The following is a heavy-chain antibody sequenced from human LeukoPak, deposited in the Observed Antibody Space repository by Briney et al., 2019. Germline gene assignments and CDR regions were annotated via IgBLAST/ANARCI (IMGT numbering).Heavy chain of an antibody. CDR2: INHSGST. Sequence: SETLSLTRAVYGGSFSGYYWSWIRQPPGKGLEWIGEINHSGSTNYNPSLKSRVTISVETSKNQFSVNLSSVTAADTAVYYCARQEGDYVDHWGQGTLVTVSS. J-gene: IGHJ4*02. CDR1: GGSFSGYY. CDR3: ARQEGDYVDH. V-gene: IGHV4-34*01.